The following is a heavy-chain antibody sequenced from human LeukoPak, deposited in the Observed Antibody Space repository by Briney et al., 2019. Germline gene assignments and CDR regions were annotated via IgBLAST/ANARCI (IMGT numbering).Heavy chain of an antibody. CDR3: ARKGGDY. CDR1: GGSISSSSYY. D-gene: IGHD2-15*01. J-gene: IGHJ4*02. V-gene: IGHV4-39*07. Sequence: SETLSLTCTVSGGSISSSSYYWGWIRQPPGKGLEWIGEINHSGSTNYNPSLKSRVTISVDTSKNQISLRLNSVTAADTAVYYCARKGGDYWGQGTLVTVSS. CDR2: INHSGST.